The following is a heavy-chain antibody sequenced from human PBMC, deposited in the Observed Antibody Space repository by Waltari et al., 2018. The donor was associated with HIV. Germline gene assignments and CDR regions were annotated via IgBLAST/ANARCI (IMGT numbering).Heavy chain of an antibody. V-gene: IGHV3-48*01. D-gene: IGHD4-17*01. CDR1: GFTFSSYS. CDR3: ASHIIGVYGDRGG. CDR2: ISSRSTI. J-gene: IGHJ4*02. Sequence: EVQLVESGGGLVQPGGSLRLSCAASGFTFSSYSMNWVRQAPGKGLEWVSYISSRSTIYYADSVKGRFTISRDNAKNSLYLQMNSLRAEDTAVYYCASHIIGVYGDRGGWGQGTLVTVSS.